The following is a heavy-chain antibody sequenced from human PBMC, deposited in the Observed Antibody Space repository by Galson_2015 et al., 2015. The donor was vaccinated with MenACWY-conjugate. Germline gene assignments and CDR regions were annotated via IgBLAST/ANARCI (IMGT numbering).Heavy chain of an antibody. CDR1: GGTFSSYA. V-gene: IGHV1-69*06. J-gene: IGHJ4*02. CDR2: IIPIFGTA. CDR3: ARGGPQYYDYVWGSYRYTSGAYYFDY. D-gene: IGHD3-16*02. Sequence: SVKVSCKASGGTFSSYAISWVRQAPGQGLEWMGGIIPIFGTANYAQKFQGRVTITADKSTSTAYMELSSLRSEDTAVYYCARGGPQYYDYVWGSYRYTSGAYYFDYWGQGTLVTVSS.